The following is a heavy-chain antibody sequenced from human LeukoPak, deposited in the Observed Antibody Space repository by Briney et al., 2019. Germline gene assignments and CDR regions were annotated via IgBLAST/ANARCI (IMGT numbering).Heavy chain of an antibody. J-gene: IGHJ4*02. CDR3: TREAAAGIDY. CDR1: GFTFSTYW. CDR2: IKQDGREK. D-gene: IGHD6-13*01. V-gene: IGHV3-7*01. Sequence: PGGSLRLSCAASGFTFSTYWMSWVRQAPGKGLEWVANIKQDGREKHYLDSVKGRFTISRDNAQNSLYLQMNSLRAEDTAVYFCTREAAAGIDYWGQGTLVTASS.